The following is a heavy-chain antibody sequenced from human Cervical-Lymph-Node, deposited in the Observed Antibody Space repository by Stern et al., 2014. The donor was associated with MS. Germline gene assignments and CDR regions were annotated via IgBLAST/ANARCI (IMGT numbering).Heavy chain of an antibody. CDR1: GFTFSSTA. V-gene: IGHV3-30*04. Sequence: VQLVESGGGVVQPGRSLRLSCATSGFTFSSTAMHWVRQAPGKGLEWVAIISYDGSTEYYADSVKGRFIISRDNSKNTLYLQMNSLRGEDTAVYYCARRAADQDAFDFWGQGTMDTVSS. CDR2: ISYDGSTE. J-gene: IGHJ3*01. CDR3: ARRAADQDAFDF. D-gene: IGHD6-13*01.